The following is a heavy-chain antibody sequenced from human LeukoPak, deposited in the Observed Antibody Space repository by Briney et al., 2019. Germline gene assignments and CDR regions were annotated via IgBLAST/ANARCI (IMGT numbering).Heavy chain of an antibody. D-gene: IGHD4-23*01. V-gene: IGHV4-59*03. J-gene: IGHJ3*02. CDR3: ATAGVVTLGPDTFEI. CDR2: IYYSGTT. CDR1: GGSLTHYY. Sequence: SETLSLTCSVSGGSLTHYYWSWIRQPPGKGLEWIGYIYYSGTTNYNPSLKSRVTISVDTSKNQFSLILNSVTAADAAVYYCATAGVVTLGPDTFEIWGQGTVVTVSS.